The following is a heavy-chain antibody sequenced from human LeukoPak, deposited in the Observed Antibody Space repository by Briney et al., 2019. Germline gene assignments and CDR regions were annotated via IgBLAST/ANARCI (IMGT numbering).Heavy chain of an antibody. J-gene: IGHJ4*02. CDR1: GFTVSSNY. V-gene: IGHV3-53*01. D-gene: IGHD1-1*01. CDR3: ARSRGYRAYESDY. Sequence: GGSLRLSCAASGFTVSSNYMSWVRQAPGKGLEWVSVIYSGGSTYYADSVKGRFTISRDNSKNTLYLQMNSLRAEDTAVYYCARSRGYRAYESDYWGQGTLVTVSS. CDR2: IYSGGST.